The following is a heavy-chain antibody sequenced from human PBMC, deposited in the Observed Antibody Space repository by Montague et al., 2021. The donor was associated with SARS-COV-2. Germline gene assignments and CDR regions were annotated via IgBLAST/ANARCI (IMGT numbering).Heavy chain of an antibody. CDR3: ATEVADSSGYYYVPYYYYGMDV. CDR1: GGSISSSSYY. D-gene: IGHD3-22*01. Sequence: SETLSLTCTVSGGSISSSSYYWGWIRQPPGKGLEWIGSIYYSGSTYYNPSLKSRVTISVDTSKNLFSLKLSSVTAADTAVYYCATEVADSSGYYYVPYYYYGMDVWGQGTTVTVSS. CDR2: IYYSGST. J-gene: IGHJ6*02. V-gene: IGHV4-39*01.